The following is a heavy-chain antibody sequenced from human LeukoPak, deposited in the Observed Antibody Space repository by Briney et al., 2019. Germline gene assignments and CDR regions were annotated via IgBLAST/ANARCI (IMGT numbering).Heavy chain of an antibody. J-gene: IGHJ6*02. CDR3: ARETAYYYGMDV. D-gene: IGHD5-18*01. Sequence: PGGSLRLSCVASGFTVTSYSMNWVRQAPGKGLEWVSYISRSTSSIYYADSVKGRFTISRDNAKNSLYLQMNSLRADDTAVYYCARETAYYYGMDVWGQGTTVTVSS. CDR2: ISRSTSSI. CDR1: GFTVTSYS. V-gene: IGHV3-48*01.